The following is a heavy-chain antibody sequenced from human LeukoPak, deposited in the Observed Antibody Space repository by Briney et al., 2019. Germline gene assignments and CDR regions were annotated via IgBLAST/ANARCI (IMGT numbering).Heavy chain of an antibody. CDR2: IKEDGSEK. J-gene: IGHJ4*02. D-gene: IGHD6-6*01. V-gene: IGHV3-7*01. Sequence: GGSLRLSCAASGLTFRGYWMSWVRQAPGKGLEWVANIKEDGSEKYYVDSVKGRFTISRGNAKNSLNLQMDSLGVEDTAVYYCTRGDSSSKIDYWGQGTLVTVSS. CDR1: GLTFRGYW. CDR3: TRGDSSSKIDY.